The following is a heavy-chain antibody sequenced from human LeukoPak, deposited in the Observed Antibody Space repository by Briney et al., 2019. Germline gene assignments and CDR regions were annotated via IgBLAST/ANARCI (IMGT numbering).Heavy chain of an antibody. J-gene: IGHJ4*02. Sequence: ASVKVSCKTSGYTFTAYYMHWVRQAPGQGLESMGWTNPNSGGTNSALKFQGRVTMTRDTSITTTYMELSRLTSDDTAVYYCASHSGSGSSYYPLDFWGQGTLVTVSS. D-gene: IGHD3-10*01. CDR2: TNPNSGGT. CDR3: ASHSGSGSSYYPLDF. V-gene: IGHV1-2*02. CDR1: GYTFTAYY.